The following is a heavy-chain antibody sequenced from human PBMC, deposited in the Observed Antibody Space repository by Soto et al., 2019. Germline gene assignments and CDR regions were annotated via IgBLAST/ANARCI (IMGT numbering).Heavy chain of an antibody. CDR3: AREAQYSTLDLYYYYYGMDV. CDR1: GFTFSSYG. J-gene: IGHJ6*02. Sequence: PGGSLRLSCAASGFTFSSYGMHWVRQAPGKGLEWVAVIWYDGSNKYYADSVKGRFTISRDNSKNTLYLQMNSLRAEDTAVYYCAREAQYSTLDLYYYYYGMDVWGQGTTVTVSS. D-gene: IGHD6-6*01. CDR2: IWYDGSNK. V-gene: IGHV3-33*01.